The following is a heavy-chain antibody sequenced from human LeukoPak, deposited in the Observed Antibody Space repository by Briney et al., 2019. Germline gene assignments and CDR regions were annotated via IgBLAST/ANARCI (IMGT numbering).Heavy chain of an antibody. Sequence: SETLSLTCTVSGGSISHYYWSWIRQSPGKGLEWIGYIYYCGTTNYNPSLKSRVTISVDTSRNQFSLQLRSVTAADTAVYYCAREDPQTTVPEGMDVWGQGTTVIVSS. CDR1: GGSISHYY. J-gene: IGHJ6*02. D-gene: IGHD4-17*01. CDR3: AREDPQTTVPEGMDV. V-gene: IGHV4-59*01. CDR2: IYYCGTT.